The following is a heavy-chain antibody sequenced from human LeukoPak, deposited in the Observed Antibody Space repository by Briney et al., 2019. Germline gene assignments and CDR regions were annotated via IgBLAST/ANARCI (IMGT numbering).Heavy chain of an antibody. CDR3: ATGERRYDS. CDR1: GFSFSESY. V-gene: IGHV3-11*01. J-gene: IGHJ4*02. D-gene: IGHD1-26*01. Sequence: GGSLRLSCAASGFSFSESYMTWIRQAPGKGLGWVAYISGSGSSMYYADSVKGRFTISRDNANNSLYLHMSSLRADDLAVYFCATGERRYDSWGQGTLVTVSS. CDR2: ISGSGSSM.